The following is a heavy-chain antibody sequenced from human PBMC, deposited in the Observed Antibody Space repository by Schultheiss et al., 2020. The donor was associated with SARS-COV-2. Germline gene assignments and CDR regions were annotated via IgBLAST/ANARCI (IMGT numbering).Heavy chain of an antibody. D-gene: IGHD5-18*01. V-gene: IGHV1-8*01. CDR2: MNPNSGNT. CDR3: ARGKRGYSYGYYYYYGMDV. Sequence: ASVKVSCKASGYTFTSYDINWVRQATGQGLEWMGWMNPNSGNTGYAQKFQGRVTMTRNTSISTAYMELSSLRSEDTAVYYCARGKRGYSYGYYYYYGMDVWGQGTTVTVSS. J-gene: IGHJ6*02. CDR1: GYTFTSYD.